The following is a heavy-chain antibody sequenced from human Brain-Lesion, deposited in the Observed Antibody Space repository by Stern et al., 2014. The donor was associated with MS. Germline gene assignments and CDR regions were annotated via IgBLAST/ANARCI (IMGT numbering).Heavy chain of an antibody. CDR2: IYYRGRT. CDR3: AKLWLGELPESPFDY. D-gene: IGHD3-10*01. V-gene: IGHV4-39*01. Sequence: QVQLVESGPGLVKPSETLSLTCTVSGGSISSSSYYWGWIRQPPGKGLEWIGSIYYRGRTYYHPSLQSRVPISLDTSSHQFSLKLSSGTAADTAVYFCAKLWLGELPESPFDYWGQGTLVTVSS. J-gene: IGHJ4*02. CDR1: GGSISSSSYY.